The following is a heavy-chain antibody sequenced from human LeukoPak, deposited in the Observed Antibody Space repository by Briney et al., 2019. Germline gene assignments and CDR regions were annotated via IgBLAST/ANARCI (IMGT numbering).Heavy chain of an antibody. Sequence: SETLSLTCTVSGGSISSYYWSWIRQPPGKGLEWIGYIYYSGSTNYNPSLKSRVTISVDTSKNQFSLKLSSVTTADTAVYYCARSKGGYGASFDYWGQGTLVTVSS. D-gene: IGHD5-12*01. CDR3: ARSKGGYGASFDY. J-gene: IGHJ4*02. CDR2: IYYSGST. CDR1: GGSISSYY. V-gene: IGHV4-59*01.